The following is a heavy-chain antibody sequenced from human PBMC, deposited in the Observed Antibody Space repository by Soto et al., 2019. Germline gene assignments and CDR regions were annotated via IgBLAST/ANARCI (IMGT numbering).Heavy chain of an antibody. CDR2: INPGDGRT. CDR3: GRVGRQIAETFDQ. J-gene: IGHJ4*02. CDR1: GYPFGAYY. D-gene: IGHD2-21*01. V-gene: IGHV1-46*01. Sequence: ASVKVSCKASGYPFGAYYMHWLRQAPGQGLEWMGIINPGDGRTTYADKFQGRLTLNRETSSSTLFMXLSSLKLEDTAFYYCGRVGRQIAETFDQWGQGSPVTVCS.